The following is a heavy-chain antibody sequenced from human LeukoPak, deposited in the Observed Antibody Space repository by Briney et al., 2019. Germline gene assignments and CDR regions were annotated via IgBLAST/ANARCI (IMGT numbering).Heavy chain of an antibody. CDR1: GFTFNSYV. Sequence: PGGSLRLSCAASGFTFNSYVMSWVRQAPGKGLEWVAVIWYDGSNKYYADSVKGRYTISRDNSKNTLYLQMNSLRAEDTAVYYCARDRYYGSGSYPHDYWGQGTLVTVSS. D-gene: IGHD3-10*01. V-gene: IGHV3-33*08. J-gene: IGHJ4*02. CDR2: IWYDGSNK. CDR3: ARDRYYGSGSYPHDY.